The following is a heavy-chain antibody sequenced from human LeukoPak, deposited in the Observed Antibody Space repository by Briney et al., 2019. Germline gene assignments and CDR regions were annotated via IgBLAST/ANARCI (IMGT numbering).Heavy chain of an antibody. CDR3: AKDRAMVRGVIVDY. V-gene: IGHV3-30*02. CDR2: IRYDGSKE. J-gene: IGHJ4*02. CDR1: GFTFSSYG. D-gene: IGHD3-10*01. Sequence: QSGGSLRLSCAASGFTFSSYGMHWVRQAPGKGLEWVAFIRYDGSKEYYADSVKGRFTISRDNAKNSLYLQMNSLRAEDAALYYCAKDRAMVRGVIVDYWGQGTLVTVSS.